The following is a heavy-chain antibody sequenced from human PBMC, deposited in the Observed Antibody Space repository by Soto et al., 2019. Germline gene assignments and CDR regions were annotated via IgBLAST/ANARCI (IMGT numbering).Heavy chain of an antibody. Sequence: SETLSLPCTVSGGSISSYYWRWNRQPPGKGLEWIGYIYYSGSTNYNPSLKSRVTISVDTSKNQFSLKLSSVTAVDTAVYFCARFIAYTDAYYFDYWGQGTLVTVSS. CDR1: GGSISSYY. D-gene: IGHD3-16*02. CDR3: ARFIAYTDAYYFDY. J-gene: IGHJ4*02. CDR2: IYYSGST. V-gene: IGHV4-59*01.